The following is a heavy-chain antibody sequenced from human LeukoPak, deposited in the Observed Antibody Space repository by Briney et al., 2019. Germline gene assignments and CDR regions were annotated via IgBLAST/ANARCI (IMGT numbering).Heavy chain of an antibody. D-gene: IGHD3-22*01. CDR1: GFTFSTYS. Sequence: GGSLRLSCAASGFTFSTYSINWVRQAPGKGLEWVSYIRSRDRTIYYADSVKGRFTISTDNAENSLYLQMNSLRTEDTAVYYCARANPAPYDSSGYNFRGYFDYWGQGTRVTVSS. J-gene: IGHJ4*02. CDR2: IRSRDRTI. V-gene: IGHV3-48*01. CDR3: ARANPAPYDSSGYNFRGYFDY.